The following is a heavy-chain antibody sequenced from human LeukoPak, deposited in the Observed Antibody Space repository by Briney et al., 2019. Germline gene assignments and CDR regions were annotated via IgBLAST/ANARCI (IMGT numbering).Heavy chain of an antibody. Sequence: ASVKVSCKASAYTFTGYYLHWVRQAPGQRPEWMGWIDPNNGDTEYAQNFQGRVTMTRVRSISTAYMELSRLTSDDTAVYYCARRSRNGLDAFDIWGQGTMVTVSS. CDR3: ARRSRNGLDAFDI. D-gene: IGHD2-8*01. J-gene: IGHJ3*02. CDR1: AYTFTGYY. CDR2: IDPNNGDT. V-gene: IGHV1-2*02.